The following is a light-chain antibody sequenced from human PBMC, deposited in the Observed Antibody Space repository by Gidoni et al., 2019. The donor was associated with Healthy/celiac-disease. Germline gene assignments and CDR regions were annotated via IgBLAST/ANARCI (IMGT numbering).Light chain of an antibody. Sequence: DIVMTQSPDSLAGSLGERATINCKPSQSVLYSSNNKNYLAWYQQKPGHPPKLLIYWASTRESGVPDRFSGSGSGTDFTLTISSLQAEDVAVYYCQQYYSTPITFGQGTRLEIK. CDR3: QQYYSTPIT. CDR2: WAS. V-gene: IGKV4-1*01. CDR1: QSVLYSSNNKNY. J-gene: IGKJ5*01.